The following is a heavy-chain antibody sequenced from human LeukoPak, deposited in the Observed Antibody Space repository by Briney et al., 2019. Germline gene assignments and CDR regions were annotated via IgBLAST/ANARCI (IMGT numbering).Heavy chain of an antibody. Sequence: ASETLSLTCAVYGGSFSGYYWSWIRQPPGKGLEWIGEINHSGSTNYNPSLKSRVTISVDTSKNQFSLKLSSVTAADTAVYYCARGPLWFGEPSFDYWGQGTLVTVSS. V-gene: IGHV4-34*01. J-gene: IGHJ4*02. CDR2: INHSGST. D-gene: IGHD3-10*01. CDR1: GGSFSGYY. CDR3: ARGPLWFGEPSFDY.